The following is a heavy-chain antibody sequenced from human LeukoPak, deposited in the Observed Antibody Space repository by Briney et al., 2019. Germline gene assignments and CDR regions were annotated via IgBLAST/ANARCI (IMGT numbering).Heavy chain of an antibody. Sequence: GGSLRLSCAASGFSFNNAWMTWVRQAPGKGLEWVSAISGSGGSTYYADSVKGRFTISRDNSKNTLYLQMNSLRAEDTAVYYCAKDWAGTTLTHYFDYWGQGTLVTVSS. V-gene: IGHV3-23*01. D-gene: IGHD1-7*01. CDR3: AKDWAGTTLTHYFDY. J-gene: IGHJ4*02. CDR1: GFSFNNAW. CDR2: ISGSGGST.